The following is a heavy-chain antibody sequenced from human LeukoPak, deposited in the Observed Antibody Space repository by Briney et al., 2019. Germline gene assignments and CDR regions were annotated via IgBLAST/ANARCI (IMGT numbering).Heavy chain of an antibody. CDR2: INPNKGGT. J-gene: IGHJ5*02. V-gene: IGHV1-2*02. CDR1: GYTFTDYY. CDR3: ARVGFPCSGGSCYARPYNWFDP. Sequence: ASVKVSCKASGYTFTDYYMHWVRQAPGQGLEWMGWINPNKGGTKYAQKFQGRVTMTRDTSISTAYMELSRLRSDDTAVYYCARVGFPCSGGSCYARPYNWFDPWGQGTLVTVSS. D-gene: IGHD2-15*01.